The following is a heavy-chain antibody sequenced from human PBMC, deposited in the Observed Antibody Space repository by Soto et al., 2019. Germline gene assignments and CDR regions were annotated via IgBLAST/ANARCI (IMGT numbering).Heavy chain of an antibody. Sequence: RLSCAASGFTLGTYWMNWVRQAPGKGLEWVANIKQDGSEKNYMDSVKGRFTISRDNAKNSLYLQMSSLRDEDTAVYYCATVVGQWEIRLWGRGTLVGVSS. CDR3: ATVVGQWEIRL. J-gene: IGHJ1*01. V-gene: IGHV3-7*01. CDR1: GFTLGTYW. CDR2: IKQDGSEK. D-gene: IGHD1-26*01.